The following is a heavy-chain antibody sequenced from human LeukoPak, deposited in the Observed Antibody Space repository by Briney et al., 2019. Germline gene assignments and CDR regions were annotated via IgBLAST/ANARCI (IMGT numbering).Heavy chain of an antibody. CDR1: GFTFSSYD. J-gene: IGHJ4*02. CDR3: ARDTRETPFDY. Sequence: PGGSLRLSCAASGFTFSSYDMHWVRQAPGKGLEWVAVIWYDGSNKYYADSVKGRFTISRDNSKNTLYLQMSSLRAEDTAVYYCARDTRETPFDYWGQGTLVTVSS. D-gene: IGHD5-24*01. V-gene: IGHV3-33*01. CDR2: IWYDGSNK.